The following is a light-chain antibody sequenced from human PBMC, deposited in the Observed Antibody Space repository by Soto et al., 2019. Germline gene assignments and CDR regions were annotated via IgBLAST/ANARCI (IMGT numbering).Light chain of an antibody. Sequence: DIQMTQSPSTLSASVGDRVTITFRASQSISVWLGWYQQKAGKAPNLLIYKASRLESGVPSRFSGSGSETEFTLTISGLQPGDCATYYCQQYNSYSPTFGQGTKVDIK. CDR2: KAS. J-gene: IGKJ1*01. CDR3: QQYNSYSPT. V-gene: IGKV1-5*03. CDR1: QSISVW.